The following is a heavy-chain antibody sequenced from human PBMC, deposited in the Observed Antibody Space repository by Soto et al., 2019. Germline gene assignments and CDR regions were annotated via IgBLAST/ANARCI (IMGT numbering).Heavy chain of an antibody. CDR2: ISAYNGNT. V-gene: IGHV1-18*01. D-gene: IGHD2-15*01. CDR1: GYTFTSYG. CDR3: ARDGLVVAATFYYYGMDV. J-gene: IGHJ6*02. Sequence: QVQLVQSGAEVKKPGASVKVSCKASGYTFTSYGISWVRQAPGQGLEWMGWISAYNGNTNYAQKLQGRVTMTTDTATSTAYRELRSLRSDDTAVYYCARDGLVVAATFYYYGMDVWGQGTTVTVSS.